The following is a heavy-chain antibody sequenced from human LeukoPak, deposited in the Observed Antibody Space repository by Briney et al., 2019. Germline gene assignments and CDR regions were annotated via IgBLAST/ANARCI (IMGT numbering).Heavy chain of an antibody. D-gene: IGHD3-22*01. CDR1: GYTFTSYG. V-gene: IGHV1-18*01. CDR3: ARGVNYYDSSGYYYRGRFDP. J-gene: IGHJ5*02. Sequence: ASVKVSCKASGYTFTSYGISWVRQAPGQGLEWMGWISAYNGNTNYAQKLQGRVTMTTDTSTSTAYMELRSLRSDDTAVYYCARGVNYYDSSGYYYRGRFDPWGQGTLVTVSS. CDR2: ISAYNGNT.